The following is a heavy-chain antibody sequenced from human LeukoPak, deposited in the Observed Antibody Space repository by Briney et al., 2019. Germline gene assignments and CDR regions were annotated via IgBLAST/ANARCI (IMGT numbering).Heavy chain of an antibody. D-gene: IGHD2/OR15-2a*01. V-gene: IGHV4-59*01. CDR1: DDSISTYY. J-gene: IGHJ5*02. CDR2: IYYSGST. CDR3: ARDNTGNWFDP. Sequence: SETLSLTCTVSDDSISTYYWTWIRQPPGKGLEWIGYIYYSGSTNYNPSLKSRVTISVDTSKNQFPLKLSSVTAADTAVYYCARDNTGNWFDPWGQGTLVTVSS.